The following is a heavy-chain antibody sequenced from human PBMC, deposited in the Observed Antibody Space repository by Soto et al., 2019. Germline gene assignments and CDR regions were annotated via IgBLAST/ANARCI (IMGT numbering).Heavy chain of an antibody. J-gene: IGHJ4*02. CDR1: GYTFTSYA. Sequence: GASVKVSCKASGYTFTSYAMHWVRQAPGQRLEWMGWINAGNGNTKYSQKFQGRVTITRDTSASTAYMELSSLRSEDTAVYYCARDRRYYYDNSGPLDYWGQGTLVTVSS. CDR3: ARDRRYYYDNSGPLDY. V-gene: IGHV1-3*01. D-gene: IGHD3-22*01. CDR2: INAGNGNT.